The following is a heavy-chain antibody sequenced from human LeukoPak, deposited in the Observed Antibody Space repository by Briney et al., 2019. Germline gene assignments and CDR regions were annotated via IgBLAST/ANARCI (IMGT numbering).Heavy chain of an antibody. CDR2: IYYSGST. Sequence: SETLSLTCTVSGGSISSYYWSWIRQPPGKGLEWIGYIYYSGSTNYNPSLKSRVTISVDTSKNQFSLKLSSVTAADTAVYYCARQNEVRFDRESAFDIWGQGTMVTVSS. J-gene: IGHJ3*02. CDR3: ARQNEVRFDRESAFDI. D-gene: IGHD1-1*01. V-gene: IGHV4-59*08. CDR1: GGSISSYY.